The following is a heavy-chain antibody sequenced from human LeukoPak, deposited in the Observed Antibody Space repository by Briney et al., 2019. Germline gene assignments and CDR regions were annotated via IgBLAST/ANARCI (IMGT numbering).Heavy chain of an antibody. CDR1: GVSFSGYY. V-gene: IGHV4-34*01. J-gene: IGHJ5*02. CDR3: ARALKTPTYWFDP. Sequence: PSETLSLTCAVYGVSFSGYYWSWIRQPPGKGLEWIGEINHSGSTNYNPSLKSRVTISVDTSKNQYSLKLSSVTAADTAVYYCARALKTPTYWFDPWGQGTLVTVSS. CDR2: INHSGST.